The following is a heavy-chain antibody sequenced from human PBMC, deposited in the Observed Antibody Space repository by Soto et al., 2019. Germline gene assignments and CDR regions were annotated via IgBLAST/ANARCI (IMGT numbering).Heavy chain of an antibody. CDR2: IWFDGSNK. CDR1: GFSFSSYG. CDR3: ARDRRYSSSILSLGY. D-gene: IGHD6-6*01. V-gene: IGHV3-33*01. Sequence: SLRLSCAASGFSFSSYGMHWVRQAPGKGLEWVAVIWFDGSNKYYADSVKGRFTISRDNSKNTLNLQMNSLRAEDTAVYYCARDRRYSSSILSLGYWGQGTLVTVSS. J-gene: IGHJ4*02.